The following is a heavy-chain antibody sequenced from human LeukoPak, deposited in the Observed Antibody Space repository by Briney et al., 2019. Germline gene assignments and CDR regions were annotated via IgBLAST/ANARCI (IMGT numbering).Heavy chain of an antibody. CDR1: GYSFTSYW. J-gene: IGHJ4*02. CDR2: IYPGDSDT. CDR3: ARYSGSRPDHFDY. V-gene: IGHV5-51*01. D-gene: IGHD1-26*01. Sequence: PGESLKISCTGSGYSFTSYWIGWVRQMPGKGLEWMGIIYPGDSDTRYSPSFQGQVTISTDKSISTASLQSSSLKASDTAMYYCARYSGSRPDHFDYWDQGTLVTVSS.